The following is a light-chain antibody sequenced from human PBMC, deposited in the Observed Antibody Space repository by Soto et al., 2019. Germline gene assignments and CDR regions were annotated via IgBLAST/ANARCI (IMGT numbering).Light chain of an antibody. CDR1: SSDVGSYDL. J-gene: IGLJ1*01. CDR2: EVT. Sequence: QSVLTQPASVSGSPEQSITISCTGTSSDVGSYDLVSWYQQHPGKAPKVKIYEVTKRPSGVSNRFSGSKSGNTASLTISGLQAEDEADYYCCSYAGSSTYVFGPGTKLTVL. CDR3: CSYAGSSTYV. V-gene: IGLV2-23*02.